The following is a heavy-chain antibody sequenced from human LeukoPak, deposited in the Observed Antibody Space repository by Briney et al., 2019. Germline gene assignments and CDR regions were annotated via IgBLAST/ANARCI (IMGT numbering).Heavy chain of an antibody. Sequence: SETLSLTCSVSGGSISSLYWSWIRQPPGKGLEWIGEINPSGSTNYSPSLKSRVTISVDTSKNQFSLKLSSVTAADTAVYYCARAGPQSGSYNSPRFDYWGQGILVTVSS. CDR2: INPSGST. CDR3: ARAGPQSGSYNSPRFDY. D-gene: IGHD1-26*01. J-gene: IGHJ4*02. CDR1: GGSISSLY. V-gene: IGHV4-34*01.